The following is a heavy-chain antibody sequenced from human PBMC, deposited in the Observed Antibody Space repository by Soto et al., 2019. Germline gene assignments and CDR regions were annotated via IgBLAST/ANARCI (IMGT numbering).Heavy chain of an antibody. J-gene: IGHJ3*02. D-gene: IGHD5-18*01. CDR2: IFYSGTT. CDR3: ARGRGGSYDAFDI. V-gene: IGHV4-59*01. Sequence: HVQLQESGPRLAKPSETLSLTCTVSGGSISSYFWSWIRQSPGEGLEWTGYIFYSGTTNYSPSLRSRVTMSLGTAKNQFSLNLTSVTPAYTAVYYCARGRGGSYDAFDIWGQGTMVTVSS. CDR1: GGSISSYF.